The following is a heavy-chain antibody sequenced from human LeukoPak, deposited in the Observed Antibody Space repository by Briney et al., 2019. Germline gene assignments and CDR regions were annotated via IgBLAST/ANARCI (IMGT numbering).Heavy chain of an antibody. V-gene: IGHV4-39*01. Sequence: SETESLTCTVSGGSISSSSYYWGWIRQPPGKGLEWIGSIYYSGSTYYNPSLKSRVTISVDTSKNQFSLKLSSVTAADTAVYYCAGRGTYSSSWYFDYWGQGTLVTVSS. J-gene: IGHJ4*02. CDR1: GGSISSSSYY. CDR2: IYYSGST. D-gene: IGHD6-13*01. CDR3: AGRGTYSSSWYFDY.